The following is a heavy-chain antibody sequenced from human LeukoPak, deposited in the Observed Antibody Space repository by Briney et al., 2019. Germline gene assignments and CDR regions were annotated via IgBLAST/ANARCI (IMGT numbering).Heavy chain of an antibody. V-gene: IGHV4-34*01. CDR2: INHSGST. CDR1: GGSFSGYY. Sequence: SETLSLTCAVCGGSFSGYYWSWIRQPPGKGLEWIGEINHSGSTNYNPSLKSRVTISVDTSKNQFSLKLSSVTAADTAVYYCARVYDYVWGSYRYTPYYFDYWGQGTLVTVSS. J-gene: IGHJ4*02. D-gene: IGHD3-16*02. CDR3: ARVYDYVWGSYRYTPYYFDY.